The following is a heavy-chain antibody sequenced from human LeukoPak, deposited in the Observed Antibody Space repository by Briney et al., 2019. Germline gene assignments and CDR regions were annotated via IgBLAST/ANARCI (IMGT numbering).Heavy chain of an antibody. CDR3: AKDPYGSGSYSVDY. V-gene: IGHV3-30*18. Sequence: GGSLRLSCAASGFTFSSYGMHWVRQAPGKGLEWVAVISYDGSNKYYADSVEGRFTISRDNSKNMLYLQMNSLRAEDTAVYYCAKDPYGSGSYSVDYWGQGTLVTVSS. J-gene: IGHJ4*02. CDR1: GFTFSSYG. D-gene: IGHD3-10*01. CDR2: ISYDGSNK.